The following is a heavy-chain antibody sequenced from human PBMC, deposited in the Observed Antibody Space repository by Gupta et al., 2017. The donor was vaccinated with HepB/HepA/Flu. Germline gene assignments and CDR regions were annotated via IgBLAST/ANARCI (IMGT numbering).Heavy chain of an antibody. Sequence: DVQLVESGGGLVQPGGSVRLSCAVSGFTYSSYWMSWVCQAPGKGLEWVANINKDGSEKYYVDSVKGRFTISRDNAKKSLYLQMDSLRAEDTAVYYCARERGLGYWGPGTLVTVSS. CDR3: ARERGLGY. D-gene: IGHD3-10*01. V-gene: IGHV3-7*01. J-gene: IGHJ4*02. CDR2: INKDGSEK. CDR1: GFTYSSYW.